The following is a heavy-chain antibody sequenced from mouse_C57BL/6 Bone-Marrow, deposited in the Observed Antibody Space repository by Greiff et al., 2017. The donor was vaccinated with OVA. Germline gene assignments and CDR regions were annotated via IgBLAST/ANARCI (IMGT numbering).Heavy chain of an antibody. CDR3: AMWDY. Sequence: QVHVKPSGAELMKPGASVKLSCKATGYTFPGYWIGWVKQRPGLGLGGIGEIFPGSGCINYNEKFKGKATFTADTYSNTAYMQLSSLTTEDSAIYYCAMWDYWGQGTSVTVSS. V-gene: IGHV1-9*01. J-gene: IGHJ4*01. CDR1: GYTFPGYW. CDR2: IFPGSGCI.